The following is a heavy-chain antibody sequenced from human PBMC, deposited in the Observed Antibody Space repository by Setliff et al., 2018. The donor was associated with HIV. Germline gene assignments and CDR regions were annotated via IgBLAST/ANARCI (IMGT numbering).Heavy chain of an antibody. V-gene: IGHV4-59*03. CDR2: IYSTGST. CDR3: AVYGSPTYYFDY. J-gene: IGHJ4*02. Sequence: SETLSLTCTVSGGSISGHYWSWIRQSPGRELEWIGYIYSTGSTNYNPSLQSRVSISMDASKNKFSLKVTSVTSADTAVYYCAVYGSPTYYFDYWGQGTPVTVSS. D-gene: IGHD6-13*01. CDR1: GGSISGHY.